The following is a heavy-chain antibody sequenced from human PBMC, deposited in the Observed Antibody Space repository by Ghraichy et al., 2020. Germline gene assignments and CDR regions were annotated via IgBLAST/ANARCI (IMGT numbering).Heavy chain of an antibody. CDR3: ARTWVQSLFVP. V-gene: IGHV4-59*01. J-gene: IGHJ5*02. Sequence: SETLSLTCTVSGGSISSYYWSWIRQPPGKGLEWIGYIYYSGSTNYNPSLKSRVTISVDTSKNQFSLKLSSVTAADTAVYYCARTWVQSLFVPWGQGTLVTVSS. CDR2: IYYSGST. D-gene: IGHD5-18*01. CDR1: GGSISSYY.